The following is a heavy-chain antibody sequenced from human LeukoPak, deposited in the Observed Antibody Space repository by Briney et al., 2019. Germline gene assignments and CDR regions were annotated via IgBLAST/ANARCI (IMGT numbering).Heavy chain of an antibody. CDR3: AKDSRVVPAAPDY. V-gene: IGHV3-23*01. CDR2: ISGSGGST. D-gene: IGHD2-2*01. J-gene: IGHJ4*02. Sequence: PGGSLRLSCAASGFTFSSYAMSWVRQAPGKGLEWDSAISGSGGSTYYADSVKGRFTISRDNSKNTLYLQMNSLRAEDTAVYYCAKDSRVVPAAPDYWGQGTLVTVSS. CDR1: GFTFSSYA.